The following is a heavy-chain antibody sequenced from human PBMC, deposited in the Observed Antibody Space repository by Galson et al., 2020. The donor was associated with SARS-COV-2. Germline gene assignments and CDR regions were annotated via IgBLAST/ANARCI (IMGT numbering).Heavy chain of an antibody. CDR3: ARGGARIEYYFDY. CDR2: IYYSGST. J-gene: IGHJ4*02. Sequence: SETLSLTCTVSGGSISSGNYYWSWIRQPPGKGLEWIGYIYYSGSTYYNPSLKSRVTISVDTSKNQFSLKLSSVTAADTAVYYCARGGARIEYYFDYWGQGTLVTVSS. D-gene: IGHD5-12*01. V-gene: IGHV4-30-4*01. CDR1: GGSISSGNYY.